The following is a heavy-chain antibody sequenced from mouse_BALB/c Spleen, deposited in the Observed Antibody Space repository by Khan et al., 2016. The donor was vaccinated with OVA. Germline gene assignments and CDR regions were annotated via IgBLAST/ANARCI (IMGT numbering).Heavy chain of an antibody. D-gene: IGHD1-1*01. CDR1: GYTFTSYV. CDR2: IYPFNDAT. V-gene: IGHV1S136*01. Sequence: VQLQQSGPEVVKPGASVKMSCKASGYTFTSYVMHWVKQKPGQGLEWIGYIYPFNDATKFNEKFNGKATLTSDKSSSTAYMELSSLTSEDSAVYFCARVGSYYVSFVYWGQGTLVTVSA. J-gene: IGHJ3*01. CDR3: ARVGSYYVSFVY.